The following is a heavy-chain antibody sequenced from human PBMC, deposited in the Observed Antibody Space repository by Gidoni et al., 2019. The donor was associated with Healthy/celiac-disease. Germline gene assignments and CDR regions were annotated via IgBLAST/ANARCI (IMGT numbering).Heavy chain of an antibody. D-gene: IGHD3-10*01. V-gene: IGHV3-30*03. J-gene: IGHJ2*01. Sequence: QGQLVESGGGVGEPGRARRLSCAASGFPFSSYGMHWLRQAPGKGLEWVAGISYDGSNKYYAVSVKGRFTISRDNSKNTLYLQMNSLRAEDTAVYYCARGRVWYFDLWGRGTLVTVSS. CDR3: ARGRVWYFDL. CDR2: ISYDGSNK. CDR1: GFPFSSYG.